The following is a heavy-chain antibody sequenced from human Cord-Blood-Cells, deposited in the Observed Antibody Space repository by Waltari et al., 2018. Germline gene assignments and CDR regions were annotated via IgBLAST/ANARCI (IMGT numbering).Heavy chain of an antibody. D-gene: IGHD3-22*01. CDR2: IYYSGRT. CDR3: ARQVGYYDSSGYLYNWFDP. Sequence: QLQLQESGPGLVKPSETLSLTCTVSGGSISSSSYYWGWIRQPPGKGLEWIGGIYYSGRTYSHPSLKDRVTISGDTSRNQFSLKLSSVTAADTAVYYCARQVGYYDSSGYLYNWFDPWGQGTLVTVSS. J-gene: IGHJ5*02. CDR1: GGSISSSSYY. V-gene: IGHV4-39*07.